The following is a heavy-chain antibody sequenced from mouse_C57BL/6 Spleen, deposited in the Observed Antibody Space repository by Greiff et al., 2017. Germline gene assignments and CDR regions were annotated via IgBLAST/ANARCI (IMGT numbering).Heavy chain of an antibody. CDR3: ARRYYGSSSYYFDY. CDR2: INPYNGGT. CDR1: GYTFTDYS. J-gene: IGHJ2*01. V-gene: IGHV1-19*01. D-gene: IGHD1-1*01. Sequence: EVQLQQSGPVLVEPADSVKMSCTASGYTFTDYSMNWVQQSHGKSLEWIGVINPYNGGTSYNQKFKGKAKLTVDKSSSTAYMELNSLTSEDSAVYYCARRYYGSSSYYFDYWGQGTTLTVSS.